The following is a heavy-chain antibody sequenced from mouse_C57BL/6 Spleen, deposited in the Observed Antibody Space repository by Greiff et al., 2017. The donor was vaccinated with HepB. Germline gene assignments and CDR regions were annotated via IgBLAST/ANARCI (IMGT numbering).Heavy chain of an antibody. CDR3: AKSGDYGSSPWVDY. CDR1: GYAFSSSW. Sequence: QVQLQQSGPELVKPGASVKISCKASGYAFSSSWMNWVKQRPGKGLEWIGRIYPGDGDTNYNGKFKGKATLTADKSSSTAYMQLSSLTSEDSAVYFCAKSGDYGSSPWVDYWGQGTSVTVSS. V-gene: IGHV1-82*01. J-gene: IGHJ4*01. CDR2: IYPGDGDT. D-gene: IGHD1-1*01.